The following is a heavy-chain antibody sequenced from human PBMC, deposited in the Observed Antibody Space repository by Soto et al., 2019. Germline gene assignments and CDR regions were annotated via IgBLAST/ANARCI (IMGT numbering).Heavy chain of an antibody. J-gene: IGHJ6*02. V-gene: IGHV4-61*01. Sequence: QVQLQESGPGLVKPSETLSLTCTVSGGSVSSGSYYWSWIRQPPGKGLEWIGYIYYSGSTNYNPPLKSRVTISVDTSKNQFSLKLSSVTAADTAVYYCARDHDYGDYYYGMDVWGQGTTVTVSS. CDR3: ARDHDYGDYYYGMDV. D-gene: IGHD4-17*01. CDR1: GGSVSSGSYY. CDR2: IYYSGST.